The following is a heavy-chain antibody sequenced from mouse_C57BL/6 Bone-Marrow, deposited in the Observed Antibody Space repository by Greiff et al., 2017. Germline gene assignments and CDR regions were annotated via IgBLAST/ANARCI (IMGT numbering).Heavy chain of an antibody. CDR1: GYAFSSSW. CDR3: ARYSGSNYFDY. Sequence: VQLQQSGPELVKPGASVKISCKASGYAFSSSWMNWVKQRPGKGLEWIGRIYPGDGDTNYNGKFKGKATLTADKSSSTAYMQLSSLTSEDSAVYFCARYSGSNYFDYWGQGTTLTVSS. J-gene: IGHJ2*01. CDR2: IYPGDGDT. V-gene: IGHV1-82*01. D-gene: IGHD3-2*02.